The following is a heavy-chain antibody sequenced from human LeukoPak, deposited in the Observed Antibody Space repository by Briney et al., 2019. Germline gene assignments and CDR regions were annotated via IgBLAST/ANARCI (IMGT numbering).Heavy chain of an antibody. D-gene: IGHD2-15*01. CDR3: ARDFCSAGSCYPDN. CDR2: IYSGGST. J-gene: IGHJ4*02. CDR1: GFTVSSNY. V-gene: IGHV3-66*01. Sequence: GGSLRLSCGASGFTVSSNYMSWVRQAPGKGLEWVSVIYSGGSTYYADSVKGRFTISRDNSKNTLYLQMNSLRVEDTAVYYCARDFCSAGSCYPDNWGQGTLVTVSS.